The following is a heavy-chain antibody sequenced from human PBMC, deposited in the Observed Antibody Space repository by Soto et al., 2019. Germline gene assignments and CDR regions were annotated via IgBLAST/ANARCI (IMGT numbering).Heavy chain of an antibody. J-gene: IGHJ6*02. CDR1: GGTFSSYA. D-gene: IGHD5-18*01. V-gene: IGHV1-69*06. Sequence: SGKVSCKASGGTFSSYAISWVRQAPGQGLEWMGGIIPIFGTANYAQKFQGRVTITADKSTSTAYMELSSLRSEDTAVYYCARLQIQLWSDYYYYGMDVWGQGTTVTVSS. CDR2: IIPIFGTA. CDR3: ARLQIQLWSDYYYYGMDV.